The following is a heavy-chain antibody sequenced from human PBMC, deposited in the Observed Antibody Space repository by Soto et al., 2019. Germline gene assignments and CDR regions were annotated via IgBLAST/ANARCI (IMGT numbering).Heavy chain of an antibody. J-gene: IGHJ5*02. CDR1: GYTFTRYG. CDR3: ARDRLDIVVVPAAISENWFDP. D-gene: IGHD2-2*03. Sequence: ASVKVSCKASGYTFTRYGISWVRQAPGQGLEWMGWISAYNGNTNYAQKLQGRVTMTTDTSTSTAYMELRSLRSDDTAVYYCARDRLDIVVVPAAISENWFDPWGQGTLVTVSS. CDR2: ISAYNGNT. V-gene: IGHV1-18*01.